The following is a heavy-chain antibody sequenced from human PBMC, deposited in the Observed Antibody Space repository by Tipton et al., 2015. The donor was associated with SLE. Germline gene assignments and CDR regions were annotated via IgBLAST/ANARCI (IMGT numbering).Heavy chain of an antibody. D-gene: IGHD1-26*01. CDR1: GYTFTNYW. Sequence: QLVQSGAEVRKPGESLKISCRGSGYTFTNYWIAWVRQMPGKGLEWMGSIYPGDSNTRYSPSFQGQVTISADMSISAAYLQWRSLKASDSAMYYRARLGGSHNWFDPWGQGTLVIVSS. CDR2: IYPGDSNT. V-gene: IGHV5-51*03. J-gene: IGHJ5*02. CDR3: ARLGGSHNWFDP.